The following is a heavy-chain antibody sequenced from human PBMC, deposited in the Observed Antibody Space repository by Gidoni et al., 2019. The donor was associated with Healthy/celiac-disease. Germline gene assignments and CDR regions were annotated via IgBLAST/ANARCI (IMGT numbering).Heavy chain of an antibody. Sequence: QLQLQESGPGLVKPSETLSLTCTVSGGSISSSSYYWGWIRQPPGKGLEWIGSIYYSGSTYYNPSLKSRVTISVDTSKNQFSLKLSSVTAADTAVYYCVREAGVLRYFDWLLSPGVFDPWGQGTLVTVSS. CDR1: GGSISSSSYY. CDR2: IYYSGST. D-gene: IGHD3-9*01. J-gene: IGHJ5*02. CDR3: VREAGVLRYFDWLLSPGVFDP. V-gene: IGHV4-39*02.